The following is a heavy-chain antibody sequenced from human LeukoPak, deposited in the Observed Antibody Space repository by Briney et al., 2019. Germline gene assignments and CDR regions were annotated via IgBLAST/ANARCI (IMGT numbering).Heavy chain of an antibody. V-gene: IGHV4-61*02. Sequence: SETLFLTCTVSGGSISSGSYYWSWIRQPAGKGLEWIGRIYTSGSTNYNPSLKSRVTISVDTSKNQFSLKLSSVTAADTAVYYCASSYGDSSFDYWGQGTLVTVSS. CDR3: ASSYGDSSFDY. J-gene: IGHJ4*02. D-gene: IGHD4-17*01. CDR1: GGSISSGSYY. CDR2: IYTSGST.